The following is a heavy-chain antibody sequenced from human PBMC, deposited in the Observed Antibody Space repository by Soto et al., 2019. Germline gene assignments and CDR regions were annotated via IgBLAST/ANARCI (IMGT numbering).Heavy chain of an antibody. J-gene: IGHJ1*01. V-gene: IGHV1-8*01. CDR3: ARGTGTYGAEYFQH. CDR1: GYTFTSYD. Sequence: QVQLVQSGAEVKKPGASVKVSCKASGYTFTSYDINWVRQATGQGLEWMGWMNPNSGNTGYAQKFQGRVTMTRNTSISTAHMALDSLRSEDTAVYYCARGTGTYGAEYFQHWGQGTLVTVSS. D-gene: IGHD1-1*01. CDR2: MNPNSGNT.